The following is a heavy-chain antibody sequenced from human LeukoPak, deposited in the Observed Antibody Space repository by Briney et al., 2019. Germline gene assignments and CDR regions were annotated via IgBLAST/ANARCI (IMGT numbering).Heavy chain of an antibody. CDR1: GFTFSSYG. Sequence: GGSLRLSCAASGFTFSSYGMHWVRQAPGKGLEWVAFIRYDGSNKYYADSVKGRFTISRDNSKNTLYLQMNSLRAEDTAVYYCAKDGYYGDYGYFDYWGQGTLVTVSS. CDR2: IRYDGSNK. CDR3: AKDGYYGDYGYFDY. J-gene: IGHJ4*02. D-gene: IGHD4-17*01. V-gene: IGHV3-30*02.